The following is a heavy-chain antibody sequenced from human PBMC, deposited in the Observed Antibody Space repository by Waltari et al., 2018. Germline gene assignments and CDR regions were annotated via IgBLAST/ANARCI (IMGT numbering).Heavy chain of an antibody. CDR3: CAGGCSCWSPSDYYYYGMDV. CDR1: GLSLSTSGVG. J-gene: IGHJ6*02. D-gene: IGHD5-18*01. Sequence: QITLKESGPTLVKPTQTLTLPCTFSGLSLSTSGVGVGWISQRPGKAREWLALIYWDDDKRYSPSLTSMLTITKNTSKNHVVLTMTNMDPVETAISYCCAGGCSCWSPSDYYYYGMDVWGQGTTVTVSS. CDR2: IYWDDDK. V-gene: IGHV2-5*02.